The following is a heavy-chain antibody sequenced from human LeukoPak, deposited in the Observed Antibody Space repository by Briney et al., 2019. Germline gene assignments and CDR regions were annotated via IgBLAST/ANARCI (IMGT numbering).Heavy chain of an antibody. V-gene: IGHV4-4*07. Sequence: PSETLSLTCSVSGMSISSYYWTWIRQPAGKGLEWIGRIFTSGSTSYNPSLTSRVTMTRDTSTSTVYMELSSLRSEDTAVYYCARAQAQAYGSGSYYIPVISGSDYWGQGTLVTVSS. J-gene: IGHJ4*02. CDR1: GMSISSYY. CDR3: ARAQAQAYGSGSYYIPVISGSDY. D-gene: IGHD3-10*01. CDR2: IFTSGST.